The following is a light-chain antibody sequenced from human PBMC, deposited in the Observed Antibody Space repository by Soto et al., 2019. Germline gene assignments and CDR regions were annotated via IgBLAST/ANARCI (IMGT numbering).Light chain of an antibody. Sequence: DIQMTQSPSTLSASVGDRVTITCRASQSLSTWLAWYQQKPGKAPNLLIYKASNLESGVPSRFSGSGSGTEFTLTISSLQPDDFATYYCQQYNSYPWTFGQGTKVEIK. V-gene: IGKV1-5*03. CDR3: QQYNSYPWT. J-gene: IGKJ1*01. CDR2: KAS. CDR1: QSLSTW.